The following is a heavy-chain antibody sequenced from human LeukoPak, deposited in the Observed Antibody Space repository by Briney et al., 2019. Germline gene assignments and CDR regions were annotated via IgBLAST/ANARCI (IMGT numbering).Heavy chain of an antibody. CDR3: ARVAYCGGDCYTIDY. CDR2: IYYRGST. Sequence: PSETLSLTCNVSGGSISSSTYYWSWIRQPPGKGLEWIGYIYYRGSTNYNPSLKSRVTISVDTSKNQFSLKLSSVTAADTAVYYCARVAYCGGDCYTIDYWGQGTLVTVSS. D-gene: IGHD2-21*02. J-gene: IGHJ4*02. CDR1: GGSISSSTYY. V-gene: IGHV4-61*01.